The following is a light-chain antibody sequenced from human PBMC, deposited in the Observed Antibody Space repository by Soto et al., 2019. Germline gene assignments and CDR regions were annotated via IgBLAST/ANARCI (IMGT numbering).Light chain of an antibody. V-gene: IGKV1-5*03. CDR2: KAS. CDR1: QSISSW. Sequence: DIQMTQSPSALSASVGDRVTITCRASQSISSWLAWYQQKPGKAPKLLISKASSLESGVPSRLSGSGSGTEFTLTISSLQPDDFAAYYCQHYNSYPWTFGQGTKVEIK. J-gene: IGKJ1*01. CDR3: QHYNSYPWT.